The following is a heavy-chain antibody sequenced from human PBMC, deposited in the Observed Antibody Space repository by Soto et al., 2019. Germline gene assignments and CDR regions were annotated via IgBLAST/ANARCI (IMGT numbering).Heavy chain of an antibody. CDR2: ISSSSSYT. V-gene: IGHV3-11*05. Sequence: GGSLRLSCAACGFTFSTYAMSWIRQAPGKGLEWVSYISSSSSYTNYADSVKGRFTISRDNAKNSLYLQMNSLRAEDTAVYYCARDRGEGRDYWGQGTLVTVSS. CDR1: GFTFSTYA. D-gene: IGHD3-10*01. J-gene: IGHJ4*02. CDR3: ARDRGEGRDY.